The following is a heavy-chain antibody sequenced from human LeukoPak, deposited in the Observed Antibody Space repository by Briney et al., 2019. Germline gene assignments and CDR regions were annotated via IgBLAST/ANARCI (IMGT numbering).Heavy chain of an antibody. CDR2: ISGGGGST. D-gene: IGHD2-15*01. V-gene: IGHV3-23*01. CDR1: GFTFSSYA. J-gene: IGHJ4*02. CDR3: AKRLGYCSGGSCYLDY. Sequence: GGSLRLSCAASGFTFSSYAMSWVRQAPGKGLEWVSAISGGGGSTYYADSVKGRFTISRDNSKNTLYLQMNSLRAEDTAVYYCAKRLGYCSGGSCYLDYWGQGTLVTVSS.